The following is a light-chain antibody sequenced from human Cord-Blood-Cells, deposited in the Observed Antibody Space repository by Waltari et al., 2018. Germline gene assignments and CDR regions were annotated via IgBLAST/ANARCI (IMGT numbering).Light chain of an antibody. CDR2: GAS. J-gene: IGKJ1*01. Sequence: EIVLTQSPGTLSLSPGERATLSCRASQRVSSSYLTWYQQKPGQAPRLLIYGASSQSTGIPDRFSGSGSGTDFTLTISRLEPEDFAVYYCQQYGSSPPWTFGQGTKVEIK. V-gene: IGKV3-20*01. CDR3: QQYGSSPPWT. CDR1: QRVSSSY.